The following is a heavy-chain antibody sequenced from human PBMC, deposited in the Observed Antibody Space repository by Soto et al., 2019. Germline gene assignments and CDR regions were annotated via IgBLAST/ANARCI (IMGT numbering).Heavy chain of an antibody. CDR3: ARAWSWQQLVPGVY. Sequence: ASVKVSCKVSGYTLTELSMHWVRQAPGKRLEWMGGFDPEDGETIYAQKFQGRVTITRDTSASTAYMELSSLRSEDTAVYYCARAWSWQQLVPGVYWGQGTLVTVSS. D-gene: IGHD6-13*01. J-gene: IGHJ4*02. V-gene: IGHV1-24*01. CDR1: GYTLTELS. CDR2: FDPEDGET.